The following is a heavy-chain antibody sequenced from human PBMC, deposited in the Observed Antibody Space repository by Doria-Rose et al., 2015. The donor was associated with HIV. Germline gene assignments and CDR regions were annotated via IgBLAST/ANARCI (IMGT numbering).Heavy chain of an antibody. CDR2: TFSDDER. V-gene: IGHV2-26*01. J-gene: IGHJ4*02. CDR3: ARIKSSRWYHKYYFDF. D-gene: IGHD6-13*01. CDR1: GVSLSSPGMG. Sequence: PGPVLVKPTETLTLTCTVSGVSLSSPGMGVSWIRQPPGKALEWLAYTFSDDERSYKTSLKSRLTSSRGTSKSQVVLTMTDMDPVDTATYYCARIKSSRWYHKYYFDFWGQGTLVIVSA.